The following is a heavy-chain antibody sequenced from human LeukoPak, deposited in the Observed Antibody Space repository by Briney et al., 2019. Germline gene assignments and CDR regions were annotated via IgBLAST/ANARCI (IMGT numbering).Heavy chain of an antibody. V-gene: IGHV3-30*02. CDR1: GFTFSSYG. Sequence: WGSLRLSCAASGFTFSSYGMHWVRQAPGKGLEWVAFIRYDGSNKYYADSVKGRFTISRDNSKNTLYLQMNSLRAEDTAVYYCAKAMVRGANDAFDIWGQGTMVTVSS. J-gene: IGHJ3*02. CDR2: IRYDGSNK. D-gene: IGHD3-10*01. CDR3: AKAMVRGANDAFDI.